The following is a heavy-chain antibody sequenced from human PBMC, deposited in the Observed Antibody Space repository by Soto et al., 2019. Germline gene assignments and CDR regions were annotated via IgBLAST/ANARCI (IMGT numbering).Heavy chain of an antibody. CDR1: GDSVSTNIAA. CDR3: ARDAGSTLNYPRCMDV. V-gene: IGHV6-1*01. Sequence: SQTLSLTCAISGDSVSTNIAAWSWIRQSPSRGLEWLGRTLYRSSKWYNEYAVSVKSRMTINPDTSKNQFSLQLNSVTPEDTAVYASARDAGSTLNYPRCMDVCDQVTAVTVSS. D-gene: IGHD1-26*01. J-gene: IGHJ6*02. CDR2: TLYRSSKWYN.